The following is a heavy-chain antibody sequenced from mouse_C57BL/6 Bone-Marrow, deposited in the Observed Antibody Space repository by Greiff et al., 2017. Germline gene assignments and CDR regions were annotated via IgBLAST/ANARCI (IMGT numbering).Heavy chain of an antibody. CDR2: INPGRGGT. CDR1: GYAFTNYL. Sequence: VQLQQSGAELVRPGTSVKVSCKASGYAFTNYLIEWVKQRPGQGLEWIGVINPGRGGTNYNEKFKGKATLTADKSSSTAYMQLSSLTSEDSAVYYCATTGTEGLAYWGQGTLVTVSA. D-gene: IGHD4-1*02. J-gene: IGHJ3*01. V-gene: IGHV1-54*01. CDR3: ATTGTEGLAY.